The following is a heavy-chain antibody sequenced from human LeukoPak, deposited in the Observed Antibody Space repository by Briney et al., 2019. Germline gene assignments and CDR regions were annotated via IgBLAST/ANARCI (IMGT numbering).Heavy chain of an antibody. V-gene: IGHV4-59*03. CDR2: VHNSGST. J-gene: IGHJ4*02. CDR3: TQGAGWLIDY. D-gene: IGHD3-16*01. Sequence: SETLSLTCTVSGGSFSNYFRGWVQQPPRRGLEWIGYVHNSGSTTYNPSLKSRGTIVLDTSRNQFSLRLSSVIAADTAVYYCTQGAGWLIDYWGQGILVSVSS. CDR1: GGSFSNYF.